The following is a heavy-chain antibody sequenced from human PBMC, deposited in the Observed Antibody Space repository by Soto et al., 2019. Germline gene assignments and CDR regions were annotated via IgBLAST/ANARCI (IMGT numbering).Heavy chain of an antibody. V-gene: IGHV1-69*12. J-gene: IGHJ6*02. D-gene: IGHD6-13*01. CDR2: IIPIFGTA. CDR1: GGTFSSYA. CDR3: ARGGRSSSWYSLDYYYGMDV. Sequence: QVQLVQSGAEVKKPGSSVKVSCKASGGTFSSYAISWVRQAPGQGLEWMGEIIPIFGTANYAQKFQGRVTITADESTSTAYMELSSLRSEDTAVYYCARGGRSSSWYSLDYYYGMDVWGQGTTVTVSS.